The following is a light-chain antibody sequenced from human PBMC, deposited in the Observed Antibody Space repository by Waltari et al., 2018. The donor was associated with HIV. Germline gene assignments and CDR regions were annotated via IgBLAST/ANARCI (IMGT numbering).Light chain of an antibody. V-gene: IGLV1-40*01. CDR2: VNS. J-gene: IGLJ2*01. Sequence: QSVLTQPPSVSGAPGQRVTISCTGSSSNIGAGFDVPWYQQLPGTAPKLLIYVNSNRPSGVPDRFSVSKSGTSSSLAITGLQAEDEADYYCQSYDASLSGVIFGGGTELTVL. CDR3: QSYDASLSGVI. CDR1: SSNIGAGFD.